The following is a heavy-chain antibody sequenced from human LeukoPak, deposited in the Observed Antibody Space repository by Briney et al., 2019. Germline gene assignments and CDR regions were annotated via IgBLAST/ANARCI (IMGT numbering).Heavy chain of an antibody. CDR2: INPNSGGT. Sequence: ASVKVSCKASGYTFTGYYMHWVRHAPGPGLEWLGLINPNSGGTNYAQTFQGRVTMTRDTSISTAYMELSRLRSDDTAGYYCASLGDYYGSGSYAPFDHWGEGTLVTVSS. D-gene: IGHD3-10*01. J-gene: IGHJ4*02. V-gene: IGHV1-2*02. CDR1: GYTFTGYY. CDR3: ASLGDYYGSGSYAPFDH.